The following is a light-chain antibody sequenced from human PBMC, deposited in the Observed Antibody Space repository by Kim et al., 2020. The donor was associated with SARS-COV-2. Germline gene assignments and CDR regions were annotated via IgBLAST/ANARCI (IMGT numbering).Light chain of an antibody. Sequence: SSPGDIVTLSCRASQAIRVTFLAWYQHRPGQAPRIVISGGSTRASAIPDRFSGGASGTDFTLTIIGLEPEDFATYYCQQYGRPPYTFGQGTKLEI. V-gene: IGKV3-20*01. J-gene: IGKJ2*01. CDR3: QQYGRPPYT. CDR2: GGS. CDR1: QAIRVTF.